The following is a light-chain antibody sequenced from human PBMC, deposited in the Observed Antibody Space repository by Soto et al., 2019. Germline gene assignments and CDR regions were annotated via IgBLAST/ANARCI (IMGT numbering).Light chain of an antibody. V-gene: IGKV3-15*01. CDR3: QHYNVWPHP. CDR2: RAS. Sequence: TQSPGALAVSPGEVATLSCRASQSVRDNLAWYQQKPGQAPRLLIYRASIRATGVPARFSGSESGTEFTLTISGLQSEDVSIYFCQHYNVWPHPVGQGSKVDI. CDR1: QSVRDN. J-gene: IGKJ2*01.